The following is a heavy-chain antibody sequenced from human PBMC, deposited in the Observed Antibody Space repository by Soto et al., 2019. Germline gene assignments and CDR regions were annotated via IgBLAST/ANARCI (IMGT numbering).Heavy chain of an antibody. V-gene: IGHV3-30-3*01. CDR1: GFTFSNYA. J-gene: IGHJ2*01. CDR3: ARHGYTSSHWYFAL. Sequence: QVQLVESGGGVVQPGRSLRLSCVASGFTFSNYAMHWVRQAPGKGLEWVTVISYDGSNIYYGDSVKGRFTISRDNSKNTLYLQMNSLRTEDTAIYYCARHGYTSSHWYFALWGRGTLVTVSP. D-gene: IGHD5-12*01. CDR2: ISYDGSNI.